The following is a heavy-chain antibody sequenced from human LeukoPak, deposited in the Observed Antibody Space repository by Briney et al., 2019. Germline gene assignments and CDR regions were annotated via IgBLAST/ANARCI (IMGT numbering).Heavy chain of an antibody. V-gene: IGHV3-21*01. D-gene: IGHD5-18*01. J-gene: IGHJ4*02. CDR1: GFSFSSYA. CDR3: VRVGRGYSSYFDN. CDR2: IASSGTYI. Sequence: GGSLRLSCAASGFSFSSYAMSWARQAPGKGLEWVSCIASSGTYIYYADSVKGRFTISRDDAKKSLYLQMDSLRAEDTAVYYCVRVGRGYSSYFDNWGQGTLVTVSS.